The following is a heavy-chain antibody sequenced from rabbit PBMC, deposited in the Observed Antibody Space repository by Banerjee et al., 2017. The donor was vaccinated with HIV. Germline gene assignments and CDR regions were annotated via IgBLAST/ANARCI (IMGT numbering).Heavy chain of an antibody. CDR2: ITTGSSGYS. V-gene: IGHV1S40*01. CDR1: GFSFSGGYY. J-gene: IGHJ4*01. CDR3: ARSVGYAGNGYNSL. Sequence: QSLEESGGDLVKPGASLTLTCTASGFSFSGGYYMCWVRQAPGKGLEWIGCITTGSSGYSYYASWAKGRFTISKTSSTTVTLQMTSLTAADTATYFCARSVGYAGNGYNSLWGPGTLVTVS. D-gene: IGHD8-1*01.